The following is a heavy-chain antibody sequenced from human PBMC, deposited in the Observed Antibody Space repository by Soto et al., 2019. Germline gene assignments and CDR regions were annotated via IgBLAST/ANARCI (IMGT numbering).Heavy chain of an antibody. CDR2: IYPGDSDT. J-gene: IGHJ6*02. Sequence: PGESLKISCKGSGYSFTSYWIGWVRQMPGKGLEWMGIIYPGDSDTRYSPSFQGQVTISADKSISTAYLQWSSLKASDTAMYYCARHGDTAMGADYYYYGMDVWGQRTTVTVSS. V-gene: IGHV5-51*01. CDR3: ARHGDTAMGADYYYYGMDV. CDR1: GYSFTSYW. D-gene: IGHD5-18*01.